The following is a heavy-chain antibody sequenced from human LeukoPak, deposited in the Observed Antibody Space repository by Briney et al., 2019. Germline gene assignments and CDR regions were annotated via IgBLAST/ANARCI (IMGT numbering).Heavy chain of an antibody. V-gene: IGHV3-64*01. CDR3: ARDPSWNSPHFDY. CDR2: IISNGGST. CDR1: GFTFRSYV. D-gene: IGHD1-7*01. J-gene: IGHJ4*02. Sequence: PGGSLRLSCADSGFTFRSYVMYWVRDAPGKGLEYVSAIISNGGSTYYANSVKGRFTISRDNSKNTLYLQMGSLRAEDMAVYYCARDPSWNSPHFDYWGQGTLVTVSS.